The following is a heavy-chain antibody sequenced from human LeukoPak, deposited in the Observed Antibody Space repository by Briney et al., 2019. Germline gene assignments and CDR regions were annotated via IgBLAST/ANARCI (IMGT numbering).Heavy chain of an antibody. CDR2: INAYNGNT. CDR3: ARRQGTTLSFDY. CDR1: GYTFTSYG. V-gene: IGHV1-18*01. D-gene: IGHD1-1*01. J-gene: IGHJ4*02. Sequence: GASVKVSCKASGYTFTSYGFSWVRQAPGQGLEWMGWINAYNGNTNYAQKLQGRVTMTIDTSTSTAYMELRSLRSDDTAVYYCARRQGTTLSFDYWGQGTLVTVSS.